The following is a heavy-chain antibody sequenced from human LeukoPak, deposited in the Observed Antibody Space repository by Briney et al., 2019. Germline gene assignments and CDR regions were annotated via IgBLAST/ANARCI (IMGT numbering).Heavy chain of an antibody. V-gene: IGHV1-18*01. D-gene: IGHD6-19*01. CDR3: ARGRYGQQWLVEEGSWFDY. CDR2: ISAYNGNT. Sequence: ASVKVSCKASGYTFTNYGINWVRQAPGQGLEWMGWISAYNGNTNYAQKLQGRVTMTTDTSTSTAYMELRSLRSDDTAVYYCARGRYGQQWLVEEGSWFDYWGQGTLVTVSS. J-gene: IGHJ4*02. CDR1: GYTFTNYG.